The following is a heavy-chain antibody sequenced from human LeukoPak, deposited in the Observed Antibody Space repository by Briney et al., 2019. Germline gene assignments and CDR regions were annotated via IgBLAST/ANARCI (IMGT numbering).Heavy chain of an antibody. J-gene: IGHJ4*02. D-gene: IGHD5-12*01. V-gene: IGHV3-7*03. Sequence: GGSLRLSCAASGFTFSNAWMSWVRQAPGKGLEWVANIKQDGSEQYYAGSVKGRFTISRDNTKNSLFLQMNSLRAEDTAVYYCAREGGYGGVFDYWGQGTLVTVSS. CDR2: IKQDGSEQ. CDR1: GFTFSNAW. CDR3: AREGGYGGVFDY.